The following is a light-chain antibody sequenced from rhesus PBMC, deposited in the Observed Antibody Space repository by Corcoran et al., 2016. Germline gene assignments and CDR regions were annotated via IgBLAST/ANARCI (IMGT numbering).Light chain of an antibody. V-gene: IGKV1-32*05. CDR3: QQYKTLPWT. Sequence: DIQMTQSPSSLSASVGDRVSVTCRASQDIGSSLTWYQQKPGKAHKLLIFNTERLELGVQARFSGSGSGTEFTLTISSLQPEDVAIYYWQQYKTLPWTFGQGTTVEIK. CDR2: NTE. CDR1: QDIGSS. J-gene: IGKJ1*01.